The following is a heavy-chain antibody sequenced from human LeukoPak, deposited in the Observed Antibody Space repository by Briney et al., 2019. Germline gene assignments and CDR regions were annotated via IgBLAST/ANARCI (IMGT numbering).Heavy chain of an antibody. CDR3: AKMPGAGSGWLERVDY. Sequence: GGSLRLSCTASGFTYSSYAMSWVRQAPGKGLEWVSVISDSAASTHYADSVRGRFTISRDNSKNTLYLQMSGLRAEDTAVYYCAKMPGAGSGWLERVDYWGQGTLVTVSS. V-gene: IGHV3-23*01. CDR2: ISDSAAST. D-gene: IGHD6-19*01. J-gene: IGHJ4*02. CDR1: GFTYSSYA.